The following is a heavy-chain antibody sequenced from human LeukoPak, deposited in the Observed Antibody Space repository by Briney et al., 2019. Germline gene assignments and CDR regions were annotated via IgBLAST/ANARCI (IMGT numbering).Heavy chain of an antibody. J-gene: IGHJ4*02. CDR1: GFTFSSYG. CDR2: IRYDGSNK. D-gene: IGHD3-10*01. CDR3: ARARITMVRGVTTLDY. Sequence: PGGSLRLSCAASGFTFSSYGMHWVRQAPGKGLEWVVFIRYDGSNKYYADSVKGRFTISRDNAKNSLYLQMNSLRAEDTAVYYCARARITMVRGVTTLDYWGQGTLVTVSS. V-gene: IGHV3-30*02.